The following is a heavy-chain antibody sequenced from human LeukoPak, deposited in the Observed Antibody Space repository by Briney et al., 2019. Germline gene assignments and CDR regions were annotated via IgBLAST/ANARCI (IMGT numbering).Heavy chain of an antibody. J-gene: IGHJ3*02. CDR3: ASPYDLWSGRDAFDI. CDR1: GGTFSSYT. Sequence: GASVKVSCKASGGTFSSYTISWVRQAPGQGLEWMGRIIPILGIANYAQKFQGRVTITADKSTSTAYMELSSLRSEDTAVYYCASPYDLWSGRDAFDIWGQGTMVTVSS. CDR2: IIPILGIA. D-gene: IGHD3-3*01. V-gene: IGHV1-69*02.